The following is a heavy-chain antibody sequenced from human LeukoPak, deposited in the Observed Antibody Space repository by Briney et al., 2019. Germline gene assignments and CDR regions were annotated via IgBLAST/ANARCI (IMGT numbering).Heavy chain of an antibody. CDR2: IYHNGNT. D-gene: IGHD2-21*02. J-gene: IGHJ3*02. Sequence: PSETLSLTCVVSGVSINTNHWWSWVRQPPGKGLEWIGEIYHNGNTAYNPSLKSRVTISVDKSKNQVSLKLTSVTAADTALYYCAKEHCGADCTDAFETWGQGTMVTVFS. V-gene: IGHV4-4*02. CDR3: AKEHCGADCTDAFET. CDR1: GVSINTNHW.